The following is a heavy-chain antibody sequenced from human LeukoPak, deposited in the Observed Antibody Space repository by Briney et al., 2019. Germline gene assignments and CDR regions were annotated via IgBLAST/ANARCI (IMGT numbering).Heavy chain of an antibody. CDR3: ARDSNGDYGGGFDP. D-gene: IGHD4-17*01. V-gene: IGHV3-30-3*01. Sequence: PGRSLRLSCAASGFTFSSYAMHWVRQAPGKGLEWVAVISYDGSNKYYADSVEGRFTISRDNSKNTLYLQMNSLRAEDTAVYYCARDSNGDYGGGFDPWGQGTLVTVSS. CDR2: ISYDGSNK. J-gene: IGHJ5*02. CDR1: GFTFSSYA.